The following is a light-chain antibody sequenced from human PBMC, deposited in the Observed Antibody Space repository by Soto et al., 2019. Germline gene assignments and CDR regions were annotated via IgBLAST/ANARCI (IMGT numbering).Light chain of an antibody. CDR1: QSVSSY. Sequence: EIVLTQSPATLSLSPGERATLSCGASQSVSSYLAWYQQKPGQAPRLLNYDASNRATGIPARFSGSGSGTDFTLTISSLEPEDFAVYYCQQRSNWPRSFGPGTKVDIK. V-gene: IGKV3-11*01. CDR2: DAS. J-gene: IGKJ3*01. CDR3: QQRSNWPRS.